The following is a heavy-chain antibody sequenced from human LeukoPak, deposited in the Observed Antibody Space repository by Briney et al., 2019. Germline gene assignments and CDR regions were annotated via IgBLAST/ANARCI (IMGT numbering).Heavy chain of an antibody. D-gene: IGHD3-3*01. CDR1: GFTFSSYA. V-gene: IGHV3-23*01. CDR3: AKETYYDFWSGLSGDACDI. Sequence: GGSLRLSCAASGFTFSSYAMSWVRQAPGKGLEWVSAISGGGGSTYYADSVKGRFTISRDNSKNTLYLQMNSLRAEDTAVYYCAKETYYDFWSGLSGDACDIWGQGTMVTVSS. CDR2: ISGGGGST. J-gene: IGHJ3*02.